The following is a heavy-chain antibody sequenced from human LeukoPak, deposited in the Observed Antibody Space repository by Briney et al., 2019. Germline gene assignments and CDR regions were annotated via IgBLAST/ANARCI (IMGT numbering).Heavy chain of an antibody. CDR1: GFSFSNYN. J-gene: IGHJ4*02. CDR3: ASEALGFDF. V-gene: IGHV3-21*01. D-gene: IGHD3-3*01. CDR2: FTSGSGYI. Sequence: PGGSLRLSCAASGFSFSNYNMNWVRRAPGKGLEWVSSFTSGSGYIYYADSVKGRFTISRDNAKNSLYLEMNSLRADDTGVYYCASEALGFDFWGQGTLVTVSS.